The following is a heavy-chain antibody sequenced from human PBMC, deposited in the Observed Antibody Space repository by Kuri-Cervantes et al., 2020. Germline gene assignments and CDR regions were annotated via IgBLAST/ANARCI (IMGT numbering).Heavy chain of an antibody. Sequence: GSLRPSCAASGFTFSNYWMHWVRQAPGKGLVWVSRINSDGSSTSYADSVEGRFTISRDNAKNTLYLQMNSLRAEDTALYYCAKDKAIRRIAVAGYFDYWGQGTLVTVSS. J-gene: IGHJ4*02. V-gene: IGHV3-74*01. CDR3: AKDKAIRRIAVAGYFDY. CDR2: INSDGSST. CDR1: GFTFSNYW. D-gene: IGHD6-19*01.